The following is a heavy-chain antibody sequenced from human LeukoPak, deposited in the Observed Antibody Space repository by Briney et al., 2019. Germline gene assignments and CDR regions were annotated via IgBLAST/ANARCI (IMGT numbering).Heavy chain of an antibody. CDR1: GGSFSGYY. CDR3: ASSSLGYYYDSSGYRAPHWFDP. V-gene: IGHV4-31*11. CDR2: IYYSGST. J-gene: IGHJ5*02. Sequence: SETLSLTCAVYGGSFSGYYWSWIRQHPGKGLEWIGYIYYSGSTYYNPSLKSRVTISGDTSKNQFSLKLSSVTAADTAVYYCASSSLGYYYDSSGYRAPHWFDPWGQGTLVTVSS. D-gene: IGHD3-22*01.